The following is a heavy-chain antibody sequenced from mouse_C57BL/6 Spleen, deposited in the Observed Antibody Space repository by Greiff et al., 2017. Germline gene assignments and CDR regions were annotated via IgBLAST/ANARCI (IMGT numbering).Heavy chain of an antibody. V-gene: IGHV5-4*01. J-gene: IGHJ4*01. Sequence: EVQLVESGGGLVKPGGSLKLSCAASGFTFSSYAMSWVRQTPEKRLAWVATISDGGSYTYYPDNVKGRFTISRDNAKNNLYLQMSHLKSEDTAMYYCAQGGAYYSNYGYWGQGTSVTVSS. D-gene: IGHD2-5*01. CDR1: GFTFSSYA. CDR2: ISDGGSYT. CDR3: AQGGAYYSNYGY.